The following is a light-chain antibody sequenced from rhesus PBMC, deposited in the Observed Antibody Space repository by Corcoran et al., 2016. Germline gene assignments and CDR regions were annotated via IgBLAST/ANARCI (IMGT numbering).Light chain of an antibody. CDR1: QGITND. J-gene: IGKJ2*01. Sequence: DIQMTQSPSSLSASVGDRVTITCRASQGITNDLAWYQQKPGEIPKPLIYDASSLQSGIPSRFSGSGSGTDFTLTLRTLPSEDFATYYCQPYYRTPYSFGQGTKVEIK. CDR2: DAS. CDR3: QPYYRTPYS. V-gene: IGKV1-33*02.